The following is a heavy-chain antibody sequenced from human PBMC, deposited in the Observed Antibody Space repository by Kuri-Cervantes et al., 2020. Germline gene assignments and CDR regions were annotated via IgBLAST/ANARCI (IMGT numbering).Heavy chain of an antibody. CDR2: INPNSGGT. D-gene: IGHD4-11*01. J-gene: IGHJ6*02. V-gene: IGHV1-2*01. CDR3: ETATVTTHYYYYGMDV. CDR1: VYTFTGYY. Sequence: ASVTVSCKASVYTFTGYYMHWVRQAPGQGLEWMGRINPNSGGTNYAQKFQGRVTRTRYTYISTAYMELSRLRSDDTDVYDCETATVTTHYYYYGMDVWGQGTTVTVSS.